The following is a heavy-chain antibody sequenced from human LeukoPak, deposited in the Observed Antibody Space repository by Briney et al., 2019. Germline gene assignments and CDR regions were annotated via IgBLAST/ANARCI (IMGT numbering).Heavy chain of an antibody. CDR2: IYYSGST. Sequence: SETLSLTCTVSGGSISSYYWSWIRQPPGKGLEWLGYIYYSGSTNYNPSLKSRVTISVDTSKNQFSLKLSSVTAADTAVYYCARHATEYYYYYGMDVWGQGTTVTVSS. J-gene: IGHJ6*02. CDR3: ARHATEYYYYYGMDV. V-gene: IGHV4-59*08. CDR1: GGSISSYY. D-gene: IGHD2-15*01.